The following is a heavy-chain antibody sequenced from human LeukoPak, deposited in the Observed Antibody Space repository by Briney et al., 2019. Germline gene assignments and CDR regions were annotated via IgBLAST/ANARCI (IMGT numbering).Heavy chain of an antibody. CDR1: GGSISNYY. V-gene: IGHV4-59*12. D-gene: IGHD2-15*01. J-gene: IGHJ3*02. CDR2: IYYSGRT. CDR3: ARLPRYCSGGSCYRNAFDI. Sequence: SETLSLTCTVSGGSISNYYWSWIRQPPGKGLEWIAYIYYSGRTNYNPSLKSRVTISVDTSKNQFSLKLSSVTAADTAVYYCARLPRYCSGGSCYRNAFDIWGQGTMVTVSS.